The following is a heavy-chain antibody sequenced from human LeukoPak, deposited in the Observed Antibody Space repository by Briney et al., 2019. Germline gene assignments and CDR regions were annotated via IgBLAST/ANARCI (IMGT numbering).Heavy chain of an antibody. CDR2: TYYRSKWYN. Sequence: SQTLSLTRAISGDSVSSNSAAWNWIRQSPSRGLEWLGRTYYRSKWYNDYAVSVKSRITINPDTSKNQFSLQLNSVTPEDTAVYYCAREFDDFWSGYYKLAYFDYWGQGTLVTVSS. J-gene: IGHJ4*02. CDR1: GDSVSSNSAA. CDR3: AREFDDFWSGYYKLAYFDY. D-gene: IGHD3-3*01. V-gene: IGHV6-1*01.